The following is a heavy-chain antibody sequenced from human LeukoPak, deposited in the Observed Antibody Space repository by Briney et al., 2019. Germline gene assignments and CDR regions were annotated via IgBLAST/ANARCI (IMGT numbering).Heavy chain of an antibody. Sequence: GGSLRLSCAVSGLTFNNYAMSWVRQAPGKGLEWVGFIRSKAYGGTTEYAASVKGILTISRDDSKSIAYLQMNSLKTEDTAVYYCTRGYSYGGYWGQGTLVTVSS. CDR2: IRSKAYGGTT. CDR3: TRGYSYGGY. CDR1: GLTFNNYA. D-gene: IGHD5-18*01. J-gene: IGHJ4*02. V-gene: IGHV3-49*04.